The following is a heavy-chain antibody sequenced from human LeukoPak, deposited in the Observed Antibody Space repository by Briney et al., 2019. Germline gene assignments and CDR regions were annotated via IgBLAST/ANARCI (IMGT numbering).Heavy chain of an antibody. V-gene: IGHV3-23*01. J-gene: IGHJ4*02. Sequence: GGSLRLSCAASVFTFNSYAMSWVRQAPGKGLEWVSLISGSGGGTYYADSVKCRFTISRDNSKNTLFLQVNSLRAEDTAVYYCAKAPGYSAYEYFFDYWGQGTLVTVSS. CDR3: AKAPGYSAYEYFFDY. CDR2: ISGSGGGT. D-gene: IGHD5-12*01. CDR1: VFTFNSYA.